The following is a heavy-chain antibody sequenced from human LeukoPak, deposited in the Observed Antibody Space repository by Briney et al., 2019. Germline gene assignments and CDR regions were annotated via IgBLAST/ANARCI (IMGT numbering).Heavy chain of an antibody. CDR1: GGSISSGSYY. V-gene: IGHV4-61*02. D-gene: IGHD1-1*01. CDR3: ARGGGGGTLDP. CDR2: IYTSGST. J-gene: IGHJ5*02. Sequence: SETLSLTCTVSGGSISSGSYYWSWIRQPAGKGLEWIGRIYTSGSTNYNPSLNSRVTISVDTSKNQFSLKLGSGTAADTAVYYCARGGGGGTLDPWGQGTLVTVSS.